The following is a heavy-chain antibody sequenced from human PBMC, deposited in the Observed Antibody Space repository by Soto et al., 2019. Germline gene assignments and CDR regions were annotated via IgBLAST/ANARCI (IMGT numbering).Heavy chain of an antibody. J-gene: IGHJ4*02. CDR2: INHSGST. Sequence: SETLSLTCAVYGGSFSGYYWTWIRQPPGTGLEWIGEINHSGSTNYNPSLKSRVTISVDTSENQFSLKLTSVTAADTAVYYCTRHEGGAAADRPLDYRGQGTLVTGSS. D-gene: IGHD6-13*01. V-gene: IGHV4-34*01. CDR1: GGSFSGYY. CDR3: TRHEGGAAADRPLDY.